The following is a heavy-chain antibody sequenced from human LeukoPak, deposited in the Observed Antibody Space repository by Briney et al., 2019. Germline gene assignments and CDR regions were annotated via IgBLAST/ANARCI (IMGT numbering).Heavy chain of an antibody. CDR1: GGSINSYN. CDR2: IYYSGST. J-gene: IGHJ3*02. V-gene: IGHV4-59*01. Sequence: NASETLSLTCTAPGGSINSYNWSWFRQPQGRGLEGFGNIYYSGSTNYNPSLKSRVTISLDTSKNQFSLKVRSVTAADTAAYYCARGHLRGGWFKYDAFDIWGQGTMVTVSS. CDR3: ARGHLRGGWFKYDAFDI. D-gene: IGHD6-19*01.